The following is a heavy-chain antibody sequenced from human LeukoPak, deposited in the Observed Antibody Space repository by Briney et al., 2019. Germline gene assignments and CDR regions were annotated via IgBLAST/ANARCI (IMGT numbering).Heavy chain of an antibody. V-gene: IGHV3-30*18. Sequence: GWYLRLSCAASGFTFSSYGMHWVRQAPGRGLEWVTVISYDGSNKYYADSVKGRFTISRDNSKNTLYLQMNSLRAEDTAVYYCAKDSSYYGSGGLVYWGQGTLVTVSS. CDR2: ISYDGSNK. D-gene: IGHD3-10*01. CDR1: GFTFSSYG. CDR3: AKDSSYYGSGGLVY. J-gene: IGHJ4*02.